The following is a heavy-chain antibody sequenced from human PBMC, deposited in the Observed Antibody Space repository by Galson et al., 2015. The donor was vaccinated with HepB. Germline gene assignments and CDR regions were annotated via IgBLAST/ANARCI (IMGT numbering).Heavy chain of an antibody. CDR1: GFTFSNAW. Sequence: SLRLSCAASGFTFSNAWMSWVRQAPGKGLEWVGRIKSKTDGGTTDYAAPVKGRFTISRDDSKNTLYLQMNSLKTEDTAVYYCTTLNYYDSSGYYSYYFDYWGQGTLVTVSS. CDR3: TTLNYYDSSGYYSYYFDY. CDR2: IKSKTDGGTT. D-gene: IGHD3-22*01. V-gene: IGHV3-15*01. J-gene: IGHJ4*02.